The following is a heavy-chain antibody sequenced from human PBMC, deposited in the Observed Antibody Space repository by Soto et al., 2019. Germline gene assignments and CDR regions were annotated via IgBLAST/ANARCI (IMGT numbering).Heavy chain of an antibody. V-gene: IGHV1-3*01. CDR1: GYTFTSYG. D-gene: IGHD2-15*01. Sequence: ASVKVSCKASGYTFTSYGISWVRQAPGQRLEWMGWINAGNGNTKYSQKFQGRVTITRDTAASTAYMELSSLRSEDTAVYYCARDLGGWPDYWGQGTLVTVSS. J-gene: IGHJ4*02. CDR3: ARDLGGWPDY. CDR2: INAGNGNT.